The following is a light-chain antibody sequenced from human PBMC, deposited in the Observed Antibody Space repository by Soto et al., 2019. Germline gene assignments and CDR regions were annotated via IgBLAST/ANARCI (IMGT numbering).Light chain of an antibody. CDR2: LNSDGSH. J-gene: IGLJ3*02. CDR1: GGHSSYA. CDR3: QTWAPGIQV. V-gene: IGLV4-69*01. Sequence: QLVLTQSPSASASPGASVKLTCTLTGGHSSYAIAWHQQQPEKGPRYLMKLNSDGSHDKGDGIPDRFSGSRSGAERYLTISNLQSDDEADYYCQTWAPGIQVFGGGTKLTVL.